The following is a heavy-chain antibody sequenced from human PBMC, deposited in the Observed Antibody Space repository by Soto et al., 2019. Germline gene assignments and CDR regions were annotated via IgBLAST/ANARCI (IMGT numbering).Heavy chain of an antibody. J-gene: IGHJ4*02. V-gene: IGHV1-69*13. CDR2: IIPIFGTA. CDR3: ARDWASSTSCYDY. Sequence: ASVKVSCKASGGTFSSYAISWVRQAPGQGLEWMGGIIPIFGTANYAQKFQGRVTITADESTSTAYMELRSLRSDDTAVYYCARDWASSTSCYDYWGQGTLVTVSS. D-gene: IGHD2-2*01. CDR1: GGTFSSYA.